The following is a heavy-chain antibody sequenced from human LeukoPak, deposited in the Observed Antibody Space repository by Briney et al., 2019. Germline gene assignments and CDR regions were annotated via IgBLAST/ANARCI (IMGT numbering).Heavy chain of an antibody. CDR3: AKDYYYDSSGYYYFDDAFDI. J-gene: IGHJ3*02. Sequence: GGSLRLSCAASGFTFSSYGMSWVRQAPGKELEWVSAISGSGGSTYYADSVKGRFSISRDNSKNTLYLQMNSLRAEDTAVYYCAKDYYYDSSGYYYFDDAFDIWGQGTMVTVSS. CDR2: ISGSGGST. CDR1: GFTFSSYG. V-gene: IGHV3-23*01. D-gene: IGHD3-22*01.